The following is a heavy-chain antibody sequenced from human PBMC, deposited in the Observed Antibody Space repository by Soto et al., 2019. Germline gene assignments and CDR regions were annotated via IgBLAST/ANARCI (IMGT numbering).Heavy chain of an antibody. V-gene: IGHV4-59*01. CDR3: ASTAAAGDFDY. Sequence: SETLSLTCTVSGGSISSYYWSWIRQPPGKGLEWIGYIYYNGSTNYNPSLKSRVTISVDTSKNQFSLKLSSVTAADTAVYYCASTAAAGDFDYWGQGTLVTVSS. J-gene: IGHJ4*02. CDR1: GGSISSYY. D-gene: IGHD6-13*01. CDR2: IYYNGST.